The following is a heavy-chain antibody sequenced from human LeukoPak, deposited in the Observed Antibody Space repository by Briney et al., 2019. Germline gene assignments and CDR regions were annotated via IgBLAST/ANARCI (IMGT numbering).Heavy chain of an antibody. CDR2: TYYRSKWNN. J-gene: IGHJ5*01. V-gene: IGHV6-1*01. CDR1: GDIVSTNSAT. D-gene: IGHD1-26*01. Sequence: SQTLSLTCAISGDIVSTNSATWTWLRQSPSRGLEWLGRTYYRSKWNNDYAVSMKSRITINPDTSKNQFSLQLNSVTPEDTAVYYCARLVGASWFDSWGQGTLVTVSS. CDR3: ARLVGASWFDS.